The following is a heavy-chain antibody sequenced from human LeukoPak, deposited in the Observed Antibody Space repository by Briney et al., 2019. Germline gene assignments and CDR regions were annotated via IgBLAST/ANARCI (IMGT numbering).Heavy chain of an antibody. J-gene: IGHJ4*02. CDR2: IQTSGRV. CDR1: GGSVTSGPNY. V-gene: IGHV4-61*02. CDR3: ARDRGNGDYGDYFDS. D-gene: IGHD4-17*01. Sequence: SETLSLTYSVSGGSVTSGPNYWNWIRRPAGKGLEWIGRIQTSGRVNYNPSLKSRVTVYLDTPKNLVSLQLTSVTAADTAVYYCARDRGNGDYGDYFDSWGQGTQVTVSS.